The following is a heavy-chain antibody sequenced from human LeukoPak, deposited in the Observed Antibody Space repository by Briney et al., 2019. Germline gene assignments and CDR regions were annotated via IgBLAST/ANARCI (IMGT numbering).Heavy chain of an antibody. V-gene: IGHV3-23*01. CDR1: GFTFRSHG. CDR2: ISSSGDNT. CDR3: SYGSGTYRTNDAFDM. Sequence: GGSLRLFCAASGFTFRSHGMTWVRQARGKGLEWVSAISSSGDNTYYADSVKGRFTISRDNSKNTLYLQMNSLRAEDTAVYYRSYGSGTYRTNDAFDMWGQGTMVTVSS. D-gene: IGHD3-10*01. J-gene: IGHJ3*02.